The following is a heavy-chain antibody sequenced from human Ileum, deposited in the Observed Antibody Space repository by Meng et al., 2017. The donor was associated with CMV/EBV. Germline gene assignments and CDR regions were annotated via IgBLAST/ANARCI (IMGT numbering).Heavy chain of an antibody. D-gene: IGHD1-26*01. CDR3: ARDGLSGRYFDY. J-gene: IGHJ4*02. CDR2: IDTNTGNP. V-gene: IGHV7-4-1*02. Sequence: QVHLVQSGSELKKPGASVKVFCKTSGYTFASNNTIWVRQAPGQGPEWMGWIDTNTGNPTYAQGFTGRFVFSLDTSVNTAYLQISSLKAEDTAVYYCARDGLSGRYFDYWGQGTLVTVSS. CDR1: GYTFASNN.